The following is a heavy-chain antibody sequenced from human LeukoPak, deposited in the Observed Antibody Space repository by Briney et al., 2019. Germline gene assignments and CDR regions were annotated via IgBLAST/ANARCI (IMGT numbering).Heavy chain of an antibody. J-gene: IGHJ6*03. D-gene: IGHD6-13*01. CDR1: GFTFSSYE. V-gene: IGHV3-48*03. CDR3: ARDPSSSSWYAPYYYYYMDV. Sequence: QTGGSLRLSCAASGFTFSSYEMNWVRQAPGKGLEWVSYISSSGSTIYYADSVKGRFTISRDNAKNSLYLQMNSLRAEDTAVYYCARDPSSSSWYAPYYYYYMDVWGKGTTVTVSS. CDR2: ISSSGSTI.